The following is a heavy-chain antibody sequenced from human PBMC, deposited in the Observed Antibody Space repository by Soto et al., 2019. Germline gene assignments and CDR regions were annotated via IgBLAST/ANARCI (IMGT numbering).Heavy chain of an antibody. J-gene: IGHJ6*02. Sequence: GESLKISCKGAGYSFTSYWISWVRQMPGKGLEWMGRIDPSDSYTNYSPSFQGHVTISADKSISTAYLQWSSLKASDTAMYYCARHRRYYGSGRPMDVWGQGTTVTVSS. V-gene: IGHV5-10-1*01. CDR3: ARHRRYYGSGRPMDV. CDR1: GYSFTSYW. CDR2: IDPSDSYT. D-gene: IGHD3-10*01.